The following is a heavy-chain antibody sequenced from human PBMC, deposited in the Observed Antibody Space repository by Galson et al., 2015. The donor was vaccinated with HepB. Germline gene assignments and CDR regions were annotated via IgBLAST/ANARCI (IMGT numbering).Heavy chain of an antibody. Sequence: SLRLSCAASGFTVSSNYMSWVRQAPGKGLEWVSVIYSGGSTYYADSVKGRFTISRHNSKNTLYLQMNSLRAEDTAVYYCARASRGSSGYYHRPPWYFDLWGRGTLVTVSS. V-gene: IGHV3-53*04. J-gene: IGHJ2*01. D-gene: IGHD3-22*01. CDR2: IYSGGST. CDR1: GFTVSSNY. CDR3: ARASRGSSGYYHRPPWYFDL.